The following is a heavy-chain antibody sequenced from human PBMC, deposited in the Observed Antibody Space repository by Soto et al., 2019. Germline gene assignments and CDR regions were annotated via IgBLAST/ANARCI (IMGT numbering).Heavy chain of an antibody. CDR2: IHYSGIT. Sequence: PSETLSLTCTVSGGSIGSYYWSWIRQPPGKGLEWIGYIHYSGITNYNGSLKSRVAMSLDTSKNQLSLKLSAVTAADTAVFFCARTYYDFGSVSVRFESWGRENLVTVSS. V-gene: IGHV4-59*01. CDR1: GGSIGSYY. D-gene: IGHD3-3*01. CDR3: ARTYYDFGSVSVRFES. J-gene: IGHJ4*02.